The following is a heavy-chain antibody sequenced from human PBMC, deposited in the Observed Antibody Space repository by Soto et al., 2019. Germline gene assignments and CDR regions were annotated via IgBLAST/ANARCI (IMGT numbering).Heavy chain of an antibody. V-gene: IGHV3-30*03. CDR2: ISSDGRNK. CDR3: ARDMGFVAVVPPVDAGYGLDV. J-gene: IGHJ6*01. CDR1: GFIFRSAG. D-gene: IGHD2-2*01. Sequence: QVQLVESGGGGVQPGTSLRLSCAASGFIFRSAGMHWVRQAPGKGLEWVAVISSDGRNKFYADSMEGRFTISRDNSKNTLYLQMDSLRVDDTAIYFCARDMGFVAVVPPVDAGYGLDVW.